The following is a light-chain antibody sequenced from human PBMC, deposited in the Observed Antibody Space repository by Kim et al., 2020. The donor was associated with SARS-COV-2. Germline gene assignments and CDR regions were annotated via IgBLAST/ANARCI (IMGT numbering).Light chain of an antibody. J-gene: IGKJ4*01. CDR3: QQYYSYPQT. CDR2: AAS. V-gene: IGKV1-16*02. CDR1: QDISHY. Sequence: DIQMTQSPSSLSASVGDRVTITCRASQDISHYLAWFQQQPGKAPKSLIHAASVLQSGVPSKFSGSGSGTDFTLTISSLQPEDFATYYCQQYYSYPQTFGGGTKLEI.